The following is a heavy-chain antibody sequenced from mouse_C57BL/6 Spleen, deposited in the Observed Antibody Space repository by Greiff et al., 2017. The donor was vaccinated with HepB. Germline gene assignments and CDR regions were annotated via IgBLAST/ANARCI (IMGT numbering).Heavy chain of an antibody. CDR1: GYSITSGYY. V-gene: IGHV3-6*01. J-gene: IGHJ3*01. D-gene: IGHD2-5*01. Sequence: ESGPGLVKPSQSLSLTCSVTGYSITSGYYWNWIRQFPGNKLEWMGYISYDGSNNYNPSLKNRISITRDTSKNQFFLKLNSVTTEDTATYYCARDKDYSNSLFAYWGQGTLVTVSA. CDR3: ARDKDYSNSLFAY. CDR2: ISYDGSN.